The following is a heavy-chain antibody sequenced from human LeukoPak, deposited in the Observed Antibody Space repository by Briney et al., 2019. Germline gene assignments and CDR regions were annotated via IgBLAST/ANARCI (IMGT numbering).Heavy chain of an antibody. Sequence: PGGSLRLSCAASGFTFSSYAMHWVRQAPGKGREWVAVISYDGSNKYYADSVKGRFTISRDNSKNTLYLQMNSLRAEDTAVYYCARDYCSSTSCSYYYYYMDVWGKGTTVTVSS. CDR3: ARDYCSSTSCSYYYYYMDV. CDR1: GFTFSSYA. D-gene: IGHD2-2*01. V-gene: IGHV3-30*01. J-gene: IGHJ6*03. CDR2: ISYDGSNK.